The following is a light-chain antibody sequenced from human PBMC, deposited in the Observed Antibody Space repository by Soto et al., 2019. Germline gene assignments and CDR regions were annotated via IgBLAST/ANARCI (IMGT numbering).Light chain of an antibody. J-gene: IGKJ1*01. Sequence: DIQMTQSPSSLSASVGDRVTITCRASQSINRYLNWYQQKPGKAPKLLISAASSLQSGVPSRFSGSGSGTDFTLTISSLQPEDFAIYYCQQSYSTPRGFGQGTEVEMK. V-gene: IGKV1-39*01. CDR3: QQSYSTPRG. CDR1: QSINRY. CDR2: AAS.